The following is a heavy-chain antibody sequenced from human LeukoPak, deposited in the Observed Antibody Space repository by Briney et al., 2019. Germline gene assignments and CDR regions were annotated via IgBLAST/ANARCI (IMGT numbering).Heavy chain of an antibody. CDR1: GFTFSNYG. D-gene: IGHD3-10*01. J-gene: IGHJ3*02. Sequence: PGGSLRLSCAASGFTFSNYGMNWVRQAPGKGPEWVSFTDTSGRYVYYGDSVKGRFTISRDNAKNLLFLQMNGLRAEDTALYYCARGRSITLLRGVAMSDGFDIWGQGAMVAVSS. CDR3: ARGRSITLLRGVAMSDGFDI. CDR2: TDTSGRYV. V-gene: IGHV3-21*06.